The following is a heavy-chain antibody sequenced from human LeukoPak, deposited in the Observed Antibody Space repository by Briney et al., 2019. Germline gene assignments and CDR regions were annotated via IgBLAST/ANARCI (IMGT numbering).Heavy chain of an antibody. D-gene: IGHD3-10*01. CDR2: IRYDGSNK. CDR1: GFTFSSYG. Sequence: GGSLRLSCAASGFTFSSYGMHWVRQAPGKGLEWVAFIRYDGSNKDYADSVKGRFTISRDNSKNTLYLQMNSLRAEDTAVYYCAKARWFGELVDYWGQGTLVTVSS. J-gene: IGHJ4*02. CDR3: AKARWFGELVDY. V-gene: IGHV3-30*02.